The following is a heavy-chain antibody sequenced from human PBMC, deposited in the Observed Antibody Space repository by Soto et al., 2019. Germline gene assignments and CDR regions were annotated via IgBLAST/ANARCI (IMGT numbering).Heavy chain of an antibody. CDR1: GGTFSSYA. CDR2: IIPIFGTA. CDR3: ARALDYYGSGSYARFDP. J-gene: IGHJ5*02. Sequence: SVKVSCKASGGTFSSYAISWVRQAPGQGLEWMGGIIPIFGTANYAQKFQGRVTITADESTSTAYMELSSLRSEDTAVYYCARALDYYGSGSYARFDPWGQGTLVTVS. D-gene: IGHD3-10*01. V-gene: IGHV1-69*13.